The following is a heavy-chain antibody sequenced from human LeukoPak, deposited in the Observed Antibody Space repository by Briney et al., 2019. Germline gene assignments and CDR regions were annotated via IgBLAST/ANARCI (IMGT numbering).Heavy chain of an antibody. V-gene: IGHV1-18*01. D-gene: IGHD3-22*01. Sequence: ASVKVSCKASGYTFTSYGISWVRQAPGQGLEWMGWISAYNGNTNYAQKLQGRVTMTTDTSTSTAYMELRSLRSDYTAVYYCAREDENYYDSSGPYWGQGTLVTVSS. CDR3: AREDENYYDSSGPY. J-gene: IGHJ4*02. CDR2: ISAYNGNT. CDR1: GYTFTSYG.